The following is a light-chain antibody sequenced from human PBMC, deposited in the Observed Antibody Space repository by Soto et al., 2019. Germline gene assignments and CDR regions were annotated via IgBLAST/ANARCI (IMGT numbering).Light chain of an antibody. J-gene: IGKJ1*01. CDR3: QQYGNSHQM. V-gene: IGKV3-20*01. CDR2: DTS. Sequence: EIVLTQSPGTLSLSPGERATLSCRASQSVTSNYLALYQQKPGQAPGLLIYDTSTRASGVPDRFSGSGSGTEFTLTISRLEHEDFAVYYCQQYGNSHQMFGQGTKV. CDR1: QSVTSNY.